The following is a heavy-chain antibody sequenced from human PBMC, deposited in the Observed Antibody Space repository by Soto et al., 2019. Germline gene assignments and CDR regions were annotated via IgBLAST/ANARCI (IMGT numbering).Heavy chain of an antibody. CDR3: AKVVTNSRNKY. CDR2: ISDNGGST. Sequence: PGGSLRLSCAASGFSFISFDMNWVRQAPGKGLEWVSGISDNGGSTYYADSVKGRFTISRDNSKDTLYLQMNSLRAEDTAVYYCAKVVTNSRNKYWGQGILVTVSS. CDR1: GFSFISFD. D-gene: IGHD3-22*01. J-gene: IGHJ4*02. V-gene: IGHV3-23*01.